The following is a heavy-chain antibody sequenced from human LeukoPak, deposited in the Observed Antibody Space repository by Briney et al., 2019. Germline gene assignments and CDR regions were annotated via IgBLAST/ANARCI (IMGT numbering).Heavy chain of an antibody. CDR1: GGSISSSNW. J-gene: IGHJ4*02. D-gene: IGHD5-24*01. CDR3: AREGEMATILVFDY. Sequence: SETLSLTCAVSGGSISSSNWWTWVRQPPGKGLEWIGEIYHSGSTNYNPSLRSRITISVDKSKNQFSLKLSSVTAADTAVYYCAREGEMATILVFDYWGQGTLVTVSS. V-gene: IGHV4-4*02. CDR2: IYHSGST.